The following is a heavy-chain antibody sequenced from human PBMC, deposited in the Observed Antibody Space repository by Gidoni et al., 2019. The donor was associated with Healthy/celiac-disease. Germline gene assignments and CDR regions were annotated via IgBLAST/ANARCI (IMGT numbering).Heavy chain of an antibody. D-gene: IGHD3-16*01. CDR3: ARVGEGELNGDRPIETTTGAQHGKIDY. CDR1: GGSFSGYY. Sequence: QVQLQQWGAGLLKPSETLSLTCAVYGGSFSGYYWRWIRQPPGKGLEWIGEINHSGSTNYNPSLKSRVTISVDTSKNQFSLKLSSVTAADTAVYYCARVGEGELNGDRPIETTTGAQHGKIDYWGQGTLVTVSS. J-gene: IGHJ4*02. V-gene: IGHV4-34*01. CDR2: INHSGST.